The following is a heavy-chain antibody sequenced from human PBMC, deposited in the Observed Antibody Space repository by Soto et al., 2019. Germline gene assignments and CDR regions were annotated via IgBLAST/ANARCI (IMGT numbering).Heavy chain of an antibody. CDR3: ARDESSSWYTLGDYYYGMDV. D-gene: IGHD6-13*01. J-gene: IGHJ6*02. CDR1: GGSFSGYY. CDR2: INHSGST. Sequence: SETLSLTCAVYGGSFSGYYRSWIRQPPGKGLEWIGEINHSGSTNYNPSLKSRVTISVDTSKNQFSLKLSSVTAADTAVYYCARDESSSWYTLGDYYYGMDVWGQGTTVTV. V-gene: IGHV4-34*01.